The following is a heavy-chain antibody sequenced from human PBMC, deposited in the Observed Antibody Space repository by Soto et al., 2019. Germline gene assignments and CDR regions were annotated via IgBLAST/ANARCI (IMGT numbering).Heavy chain of an antibody. CDR1: GFTFSSYA. Sequence: TGGSLRLSCAASGFTFSSYAMSWVRQAPGKGLEWVSAISGSGGSTYYADSVKGRFTISRDNSKNTLYLQMNSLRAEDTAVYYCAKPPRSSGYSWFDPWGQGTLVTVSS. V-gene: IGHV3-23*01. CDR2: ISGSGGST. CDR3: AKPPRSSGYSWFDP. J-gene: IGHJ5*02. D-gene: IGHD3-22*01.